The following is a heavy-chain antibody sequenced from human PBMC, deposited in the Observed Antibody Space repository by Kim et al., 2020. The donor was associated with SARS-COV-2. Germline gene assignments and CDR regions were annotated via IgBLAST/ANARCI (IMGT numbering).Heavy chain of an antibody. Sequence: GESLKISCKGSGYSFTNYWIGWVRQMPGKGLEWMGIIYPGDSDTRYSPSFQGQVTLSADKSISTAYLKWSSLKASDSAMYYCAGHDSSGWYSSGAFDIWGQGTMVTVST. V-gene: IGHV5-51*01. J-gene: IGHJ3*02. CDR3: AGHDSSGWYSSGAFDI. CDR2: IYPGDSDT. CDR1: GYSFTNYW. D-gene: IGHD6-19*01.